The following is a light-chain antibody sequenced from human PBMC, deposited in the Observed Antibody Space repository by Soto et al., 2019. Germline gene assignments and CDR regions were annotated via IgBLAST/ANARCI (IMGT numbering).Light chain of an antibody. CDR3: AAWDDSLNGRV. V-gene: IGLV1-44*01. Sequence: QSVLTQPPSASGTPGQRVTISCSGSSSNIGSNTVNWYQQLPGTAPKLLIYSNNQRPSGVPDRFSGSKSGTSASLAISGLQSEDEADYYCAAWDDSLNGRVFVGGTKVTVL. J-gene: IGLJ2*01. CDR1: SSNIGSNT. CDR2: SNN.